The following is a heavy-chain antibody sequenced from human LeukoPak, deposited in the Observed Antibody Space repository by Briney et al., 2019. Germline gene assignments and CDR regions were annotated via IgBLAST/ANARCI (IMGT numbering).Heavy chain of an antibody. V-gene: IGHV1-8*03. CDR1: GYTFTSYD. CDR2: MNPNSGNT. J-gene: IGHJ4*02. D-gene: IGHD5-12*01. CDR3: ARAANSVATEIFDY. Sequence: ASVKVSCKASGYTFTSYDINWVRQATGQGLEWMGWMNPNSGNTGYAQKFQGRVTITRNTSISTAYMELRSLRSDDTAVYYCARAANSVATEIFDYWGQGTLVTVSS.